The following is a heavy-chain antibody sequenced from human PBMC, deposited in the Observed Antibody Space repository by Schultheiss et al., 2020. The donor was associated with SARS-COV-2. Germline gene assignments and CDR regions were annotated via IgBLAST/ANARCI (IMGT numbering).Heavy chain of an antibody. CDR1: GFTFSSYG. CDR3: ARDTYGDSAVGFDY. V-gene: IGHV3-30*19. Sequence: GGSLRLSCAASGFTFSSYGMHWVRQAPGKGLEWVAVISFDGNKKYFADSVKGRITISRDKFKNTVFLQMNSLRPDDTAVYYCARDTYGDSAVGFDYWGQGALVTVSS. D-gene: IGHD4-17*01. CDR2: ISFDGNKK. J-gene: IGHJ4*02.